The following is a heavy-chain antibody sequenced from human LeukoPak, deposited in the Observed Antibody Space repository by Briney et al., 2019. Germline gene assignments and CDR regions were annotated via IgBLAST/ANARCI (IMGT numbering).Heavy chain of an antibody. J-gene: IGHJ4*02. CDR2: IKSDVSSR. D-gene: IGHD5/OR15-5a*01. Sequence: GGSLRLSCAASGVTFSTSWMNWVRQAPGKGLVWVARIKSDVSSRDYADSVKGRFTISRDDANNILYLQMNSLRSEDTAVYYCSAIRPDYWGQGTVVTVSS. V-gene: IGHV3-74*01. CDR3: SAIRPDY. CDR1: GVTFSTSW.